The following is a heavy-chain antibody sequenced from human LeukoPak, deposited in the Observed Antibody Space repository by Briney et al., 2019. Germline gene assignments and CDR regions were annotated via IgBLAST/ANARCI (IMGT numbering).Heavy chain of an antibody. V-gene: IGHV1-69*01. D-gene: IGHD4-17*01. J-gene: IGHJ6*02. CDR3: ARGRGSTVTTFLDV. CDR1: GGTFSSYA. Sequence: GSSVKVSCKASGGTFSSYAISWVRQAPGQGLEWMGGIIPIFGTANYAQKFQGRVTITADESTSTAYMELSSLRSEDTAVYYCARGRGSTVTTFLDVWGQGTTVTVSS. CDR2: IIPIFGTA.